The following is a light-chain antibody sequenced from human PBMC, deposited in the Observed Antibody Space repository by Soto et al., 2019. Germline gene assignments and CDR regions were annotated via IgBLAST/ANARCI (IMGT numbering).Light chain of an antibody. CDR3: QQYYRPPLT. J-gene: IGKJ4*01. V-gene: IGKV4-1*01. CDR1: QSVLYSSDNKNY. Sequence: DIVMTQSPDSLAVSLGERATINCKSSQSVLYSSDNKNYLAWYQQTPGQPPKLLIFWASTRESGVPDRFSGSGSGTDFTLTISSLQAEDVAVYYCQQYYRPPLTFGGGTRWIS. CDR2: WAS.